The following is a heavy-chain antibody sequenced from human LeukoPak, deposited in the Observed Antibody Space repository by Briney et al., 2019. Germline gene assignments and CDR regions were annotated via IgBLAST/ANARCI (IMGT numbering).Heavy chain of an antibody. D-gene: IGHD2-2*01. CDR1: GFTVNNNY. Sequence: GGSLRLSCAASGFTVNNNYMSWGRQAPGKGLEWVSVIYIGGDTYYADSVKGRFTISRHNSKGTLYLQMNSLRADDTAVYYCAKWLGYCTSTSCYGMDVWGQGTTVTVSS. V-gene: IGHV3-53*01. CDR3: AKWLGYCTSTSCYGMDV. J-gene: IGHJ6*02. CDR2: IYIGGDT.